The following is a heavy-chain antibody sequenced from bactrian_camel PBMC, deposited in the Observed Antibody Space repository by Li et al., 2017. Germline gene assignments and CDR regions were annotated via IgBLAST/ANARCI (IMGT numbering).Heavy chain of an antibody. Sequence: HVQLVESGGDLVQPGGSLRLSCAASGFTFSSSAMSWYRQAPRKEREFVAEVQRSGGTTYADSVKGRFTISQDNAKTTVSLQMNSLKPEDTAMYYCAADIFVGVLRNSWRRLAPEDFAHWGQGTQVTVS. CDR2: VQRSGGT. J-gene: IGHJ4*01. CDR1: GFTFSSSA. V-gene: IGHV3S53*01. CDR3: AADIFVGVLRNSWRRLAPEDFAH. D-gene: IGHD1*01.